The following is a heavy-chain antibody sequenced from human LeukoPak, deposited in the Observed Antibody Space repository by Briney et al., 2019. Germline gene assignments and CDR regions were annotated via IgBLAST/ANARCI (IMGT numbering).Heavy chain of an antibody. CDR3: ARENLVGATRSV. V-gene: IGHV3-66*01. CDR2: IYSGGST. CDR1: GFTVSSNY. J-gene: IGHJ3*01. Sequence: GGSLRLSCAASGFTVSSNYMSWVRQAPGKGLEWVSVIYSGGSTYYADSVKGRFTISRDNSKNTLYLQMNSLRAEDTAVYYCARENLVGATRSVWGQGTMVTVSS. D-gene: IGHD1-26*01.